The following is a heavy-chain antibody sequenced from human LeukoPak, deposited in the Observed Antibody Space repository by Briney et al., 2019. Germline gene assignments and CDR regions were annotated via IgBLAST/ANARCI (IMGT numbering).Heavy chain of an antibody. CDR1: GFTFGDYA. J-gene: IGHJ4*02. V-gene: IGHV3-49*03. D-gene: IGHD3-10*01. CDR2: IRSKAYGGTT. Sequence: GGSLRLSCTASGFTFGDYAMSWFRQAPGKGLEWVGFIRSKAYGGTTEYAASVKGRFTISRDDSKSIAYLQMNSLRAEDTALYHCARLMVRGVMATDYWGQGTLVTVSS. CDR3: ARLMVRGVMATDY.